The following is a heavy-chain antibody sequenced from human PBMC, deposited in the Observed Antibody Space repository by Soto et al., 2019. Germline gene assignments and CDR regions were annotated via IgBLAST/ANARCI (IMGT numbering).Heavy chain of an antibody. D-gene: IGHD2-15*01. CDR2: IGTAGDT. V-gene: IGHV3-13*01. CDR1: GFTFSNYD. CDR3: ARGRLISLYYFDY. J-gene: IGHJ4*02. Sequence: EEQLVESGGGLVQPGGSLRLSCAASGFTFSNYDMHCVRQVTGKGLEWVSTIGTAGDTYYPGSVKGRFTISRENAKNSLYLQMNSLRAEDTAVYYCARGRLISLYYFDYWGQGTLVTVSS.